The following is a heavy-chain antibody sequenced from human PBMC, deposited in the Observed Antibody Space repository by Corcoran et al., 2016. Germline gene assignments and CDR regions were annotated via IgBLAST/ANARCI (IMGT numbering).Heavy chain of an antibody. V-gene: IGHV3-7*03. D-gene: IGHD6-19*01. CDR3: ERGAYSSGCDY. J-gene: IGHJ4*02. CDR2: INQDGSGQ. Sequence: EVQLVESGGGLVQPGGSLRLSCAASGFTFGSYWMNWVRQAPGKGLEWVANINQDGSGQYYVDSVKGRFTMSRDNAKNSLFLQMTSRRADDTAVDYCERGAYSSGCDYWGQGTLVTVSS. CDR1: GFTFGSYW.